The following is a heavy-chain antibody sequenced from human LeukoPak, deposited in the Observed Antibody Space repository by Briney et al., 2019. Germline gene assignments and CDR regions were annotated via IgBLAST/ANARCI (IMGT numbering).Heavy chain of an antibody. V-gene: IGHV1-8*01. Sequence: GASVKVSCEASGYTLTNYDINWVRQAPGQRLEWMGWMNPNTGSTGFAQSFQGRMTMTRDISIGTAYMELSTLTSGDSALYYCARGFDFYSSGSFVFDIWGRGTLVTVSS. CDR2: MNPNTGST. CDR3: ARGFDFYSSGSFVFDI. D-gene: IGHD3-10*01. CDR1: GYTLTNYD. J-gene: IGHJ2*01.